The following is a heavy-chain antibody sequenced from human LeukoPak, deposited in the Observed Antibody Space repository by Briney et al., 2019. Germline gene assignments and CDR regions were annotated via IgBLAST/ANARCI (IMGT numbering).Heavy chain of an antibody. Sequence: GGSLRLSCAASGFIFSRYNMNWVRQAPGKGLEWVAVISYDGSNKYYVDSVKGRFTISRDNSKNTLYLQMNSLRPEDTAVYYCAKDRGEQWLVTSFDYWGQGTLVTVSS. V-gene: IGHV3-30*18. D-gene: IGHD6-19*01. CDR2: ISYDGSNK. J-gene: IGHJ4*02. CDR1: GFIFSRYN. CDR3: AKDRGEQWLVTSFDY.